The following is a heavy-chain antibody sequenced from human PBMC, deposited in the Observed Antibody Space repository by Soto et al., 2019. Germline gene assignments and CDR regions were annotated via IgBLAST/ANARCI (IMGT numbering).Heavy chain of an antibody. Sequence: QVQLQESGPGLVKPSGTLSLTCAVSGVSIGSHDWWTWVRQPPGKGLEWIGESHQSGNTHYNSSLWRRVPLSLDKSKNPFSLQMSSVAVADTAVYYCATRDTGRVYWGQGTLVTVSS. CDR1: GVSIGSHDW. D-gene: IGHD5-18*01. J-gene: IGHJ4*02. CDR3: ATRDTGRVY. V-gene: IGHV4-4*02. CDR2: SHQSGNT.